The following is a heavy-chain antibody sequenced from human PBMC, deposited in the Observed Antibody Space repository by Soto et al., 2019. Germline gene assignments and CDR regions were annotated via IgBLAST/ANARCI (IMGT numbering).Heavy chain of an antibody. D-gene: IGHD2-21*01. CDR1: GFTFSSYA. CDR3: AKETPSIVVVIAPSFDY. Sequence: GGSLRLSCAASGFTFSSYAMSWVRQAPGKGLEWVSAISGSGGSTYYADSVKGRFTISRDNSKNTLYLQMNSLRAEDTAVYYCAKETPSIVVVIAPSFDYWGQGTLVTVSS. J-gene: IGHJ4*02. V-gene: IGHV3-23*01. CDR2: ISGSGGST.